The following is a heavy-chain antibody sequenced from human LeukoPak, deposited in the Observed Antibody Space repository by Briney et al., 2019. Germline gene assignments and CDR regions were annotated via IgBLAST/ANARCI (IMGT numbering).Heavy chain of an antibody. CDR1: GGSINNYY. CDR3: ARGDGYNDAVDY. Sequence: KASENPALTCTVSGGSINNYYGSWIRQPPGKGLEWIGYIYYNGHTNYNPSLKGRVTLSVDTSKNQFSLKLTSVTAADTAVYFCARGDGYNDAVDYWGQGNLGSVSS. CDR2: IYYNGHT. D-gene: IGHD5-24*01. J-gene: IGHJ4*02. V-gene: IGHV4-59*01.